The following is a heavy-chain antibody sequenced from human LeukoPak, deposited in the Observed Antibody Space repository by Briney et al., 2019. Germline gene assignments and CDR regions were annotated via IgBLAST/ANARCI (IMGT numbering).Heavy chain of an antibody. CDR3: ARDRSSSSWLYSFDY. V-gene: IGHV3-15*01. Sequence: GGSLRLSCAASGFSFNNAWMNGVRQAPGKGLEWVGRIKSKTDGETTDYTAPVKGRFIISRDDSKNTLYLQMNSLRAEDTAVYYCARDRSSSSWLYSFDYWGQGTLVTVSS. CDR2: IKSKTDGETT. J-gene: IGHJ4*02. D-gene: IGHD6-13*01. CDR1: GFSFNNAW.